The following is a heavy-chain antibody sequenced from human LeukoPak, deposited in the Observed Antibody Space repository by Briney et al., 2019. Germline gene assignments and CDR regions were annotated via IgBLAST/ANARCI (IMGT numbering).Heavy chain of an antibody. J-gene: IGHJ4*02. V-gene: IGHV4-4*07. CDR1: GGSISTYY. Sequence: NPSETLSLICTISGGSISTYYWSWIRQSAGKGLEWIGRIYMDGDTNYNPSLKSRVTMSVDTSKNQYSMRLSSVTAADTAVYYCARSARLTADFDYWGQGTLVTVSS. D-gene: IGHD3-16*01. CDR2: IYMDGDT. CDR3: ARSARLTADFDY.